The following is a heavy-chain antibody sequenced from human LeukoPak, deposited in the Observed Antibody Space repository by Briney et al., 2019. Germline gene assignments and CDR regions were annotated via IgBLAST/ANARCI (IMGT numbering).Heavy chain of an antibody. CDR2: ISSSSSYI. Sequence: GGSLRLSCAASGFTFSSYSMNWVRQAPGKGLEWVSSISSSSSYIYYADSVKGRFTISRDNAKNTLYLQMNSLRAEDTAVYYCALGDGDYAFDYWGQETLVTVSS. V-gene: IGHV3-21*01. CDR1: GFTFSSYS. J-gene: IGHJ4*02. D-gene: IGHD4-17*01. CDR3: ALGDGDYAFDY.